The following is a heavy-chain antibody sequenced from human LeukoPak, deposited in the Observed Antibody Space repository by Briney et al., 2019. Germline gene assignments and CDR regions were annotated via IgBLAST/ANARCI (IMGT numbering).Heavy chain of an antibody. CDR2: IIPIFGTA. CDR3: ASGVNDAFDI. J-gene: IGHJ3*02. V-gene: IGHV1-69*01. Sequence: EASVKVSCKASGGTFSSYAISWVRQAPGQGLEWMGGIIPIFGTANCAQKFQGRVTITADESTSTAYMELSSLRSEDTAVYYCASGVNDAFDIWGQGTMVTVSS. CDR1: GGTFSSYA. D-gene: IGHD2-8*01.